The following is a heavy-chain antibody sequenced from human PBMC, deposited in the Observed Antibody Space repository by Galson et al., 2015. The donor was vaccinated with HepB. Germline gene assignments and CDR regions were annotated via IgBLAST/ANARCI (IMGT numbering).Heavy chain of an antibody. CDR2: ISAYNGNT. Sequence: SVKVSCKASGYTFTSYAFSWVRQAPGQGLEWMGWISAYNGNTNYAQKLQGRVTMTTDTSTSTAYMELRTLRSDDTAVYYCARGLSYGYFDYWGQGTLVTVSS. J-gene: IGHJ4*02. CDR1: GYTFTSYA. V-gene: IGHV1-18*01. CDR3: ARGLSYGYFDY. D-gene: IGHD5-18*01.